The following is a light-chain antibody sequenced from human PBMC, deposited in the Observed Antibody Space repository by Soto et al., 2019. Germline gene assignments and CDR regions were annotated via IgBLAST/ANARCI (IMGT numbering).Light chain of an antibody. CDR2: EVS. J-gene: IGLJ2*01. CDR3: SSYTTSSTLGVV. CDR1: SNDVGDYNL. V-gene: IGLV2-14*01. Sequence: QSALTQPASVSGSPGQSITISCTGTSNDVGDYNLVSWYQQHSGKAPKLMIYEVSNRPSGVSNRVSGSKSGNTASLTISGLQAEDEADYYCSSYTTSSTLGVVFGGGTKLTVL.